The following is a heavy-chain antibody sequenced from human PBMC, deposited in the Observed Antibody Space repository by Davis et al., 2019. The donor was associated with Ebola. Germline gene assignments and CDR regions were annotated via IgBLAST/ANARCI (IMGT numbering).Heavy chain of an antibody. D-gene: IGHD6-13*01. CDR3: ARVRYSSSWNWFDP. CDR1: GGTFSSYA. V-gene: IGHV1-18*01. CDR2: TSAYNGST. J-gene: IGHJ5*02. Sequence: AASVTVSCKASGGTFSSYAISWVRQAPGQGLEWMGWTSAYNGSTNYAQKLQGRVTMTTDTSTSTAYMELRSLRSDDTAVYYCARVRYSSSWNWFDPWGQGTLVTVSS.